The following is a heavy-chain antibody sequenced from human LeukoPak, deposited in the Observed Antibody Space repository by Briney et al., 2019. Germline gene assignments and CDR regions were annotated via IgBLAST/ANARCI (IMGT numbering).Heavy chain of an antibody. V-gene: IGHV4-39*01. CDR1: GGSISSSSYY. J-gene: IGHJ4*02. Sequence: SETLPLTCTVSGGSISSSSYYWGWIRQPPGKGLEWIGSIYYSGSTYYNPSLKSRVTISVDTSKNQFSLKLSSVTAADTAVYYCARRVGYNHKYFDYWGQGTLVTVSS. CDR2: IYYSGST. D-gene: IGHD5-24*01. CDR3: ARRVGYNHKYFDY.